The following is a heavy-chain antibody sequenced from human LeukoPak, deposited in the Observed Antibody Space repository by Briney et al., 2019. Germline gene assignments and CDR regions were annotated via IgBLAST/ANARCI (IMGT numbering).Heavy chain of an antibody. V-gene: IGHV4-61*02. D-gene: IGHD2/OR15-2a*01. CDR3: ARDLSYCTSTSCLYNWFDP. CDR1: GGSISSGSHY. J-gene: IGHJ5*02. Sequence: SETLSLTCTVSGGSISSGSHYWRWIRQPAGKGLEWIGRIYTSGSTNYNPSLKSRVTISVDTSKNQFSLKLSSVTAAGTAVYYCARDLSYCTSTSCLYNWFDPWGQGSLVTVSS. CDR2: IYTSGST.